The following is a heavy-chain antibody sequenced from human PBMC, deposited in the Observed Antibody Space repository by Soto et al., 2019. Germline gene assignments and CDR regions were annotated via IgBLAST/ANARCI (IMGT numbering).Heavy chain of an antibody. Sequence: QIQLMQSGAEVKKPGASVKVSCKASGYTFTSYGIHWVRQAPGQRLEWTGWINAGNGNTKYSEKFQGRVTITRDTSASTANLELSSLRSEDTAVYYCARDPNDSSAYCHHYYYGMDVWGQGTTVTVSS. D-gene: IGHD3-22*01. V-gene: IGHV1-3*01. J-gene: IGHJ6*02. CDR2: INAGNGNT. CDR1: GYTFTSYG. CDR3: ARDPNDSSAYCHHYYYGMDV.